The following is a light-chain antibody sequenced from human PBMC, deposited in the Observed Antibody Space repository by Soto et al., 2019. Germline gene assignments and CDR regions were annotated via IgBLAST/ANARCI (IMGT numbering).Light chain of an antibody. CDR2: EAS. V-gene: IGKV1-5*03. CDR3: QQYNAYSRM. Sequence: DIQMTQSPSTLSASVGDRVTITCLASESISSGLAWYQQKPGKAPNLLIYEASTLESGVPSRFSGSGSGTEFTLTISSLQPDDFATYYCQQYNAYSRMFGQGTKVDFK. J-gene: IGKJ1*01. CDR1: ESISSG.